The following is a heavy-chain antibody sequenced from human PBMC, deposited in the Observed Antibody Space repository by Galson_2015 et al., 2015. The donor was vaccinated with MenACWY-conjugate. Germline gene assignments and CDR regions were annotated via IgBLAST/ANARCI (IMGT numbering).Heavy chain of an antibody. D-gene: IGHD2-15*01. J-gene: IGHJ6*02. CDR1: GFVFSEYC. V-gene: IGHV3-74*03. CDR3: VRGSIGWRGMDI. CDR2: ICAGGISI. Sequence: SLRLSCAASGFVFSEYCMHWVRQAPGKGLECVSRICAGGISIMYGDSVRGRFTISRDDAENTLYLQMDGLRADDTAVYFCVRGSIGWRGMDIWGQGTTVTVSS.